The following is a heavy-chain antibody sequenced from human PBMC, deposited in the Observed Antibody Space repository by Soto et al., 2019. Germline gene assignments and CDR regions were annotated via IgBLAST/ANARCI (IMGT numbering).Heavy chain of an antibody. Sequence: PSDTLSLPCTFYGLSFSGYYWSWIRQPPGKGLEWIGEINHSGSTNYNSSLKSRVTISLDMSENHFSLKVTSVTAADTAVYYCARWGYNNGYRFDPWGQGTLVTVSS. CDR3: ARWGYNNGYRFDP. J-gene: IGHJ5*02. CDR1: GLSFSGYY. CDR2: INHSGST. D-gene: IGHD5-18*01. V-gene: IGHV4-34*01.